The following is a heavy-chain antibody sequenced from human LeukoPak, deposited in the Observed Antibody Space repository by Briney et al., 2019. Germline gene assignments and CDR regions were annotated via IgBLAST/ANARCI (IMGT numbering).Heavy chain of an antibody. Sequence: PGGSLRLSCAASGFTLSDYYMSWIRHAPGKGLEGVSYISSSGSTIYYVDSVKGRFTISRHNAKNTLYLPMNSLRAKDTAVYFCARVPYYYDSSGYWGYFDYWGQGTLVTVSS. CDR1: GFTLSDYY. CDR3: ARVPYYYDSSGYWGYFDY. D-gene: IGHD3-22*01. J-gene: IGHJ4*02. CDR2: ISSSGSTI. V-gene: IGHV3-11*04.